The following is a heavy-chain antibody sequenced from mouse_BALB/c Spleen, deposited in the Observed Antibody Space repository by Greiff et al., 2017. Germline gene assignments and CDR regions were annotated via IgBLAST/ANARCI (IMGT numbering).Heavy chain of an antibody. V-gene: IGHV1-69*02. CDR3: TRGGIPY. CDR1: GYTFTSYW. CDR2: IYPSDSYT. Sequence: QVHVKQSGAELVRPGASVKLSCKASGYTFTSYWINWVKQRPGQGLEWIGNIYPSDSYTNYNQKFKDKATLTVDKSSSTAYMQLSSPTSEDSAVYYCTRGGIPYWGQGTTLTVSS. J-gene: IGHJ2*01.